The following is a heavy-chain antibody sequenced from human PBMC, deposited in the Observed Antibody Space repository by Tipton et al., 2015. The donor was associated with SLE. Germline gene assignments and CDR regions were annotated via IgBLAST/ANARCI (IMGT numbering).Heavy chain of an antibody. V-gene: IGHV4-59*07. J-gene: IGHJ3*02. CDR1: GGSLDSDY. Sequence: TLSLTCTVSGGSLDSDYWSWVRQPPGKGLEWIGFVRYSGSTSYNPSLQSRVTISVDRSKNHFSLKVTSVTAEDTALYYCARRNYDVLTGYYDAFDIWGQGTRVTVSS. CDR2: VRYSGST. D-gene: IGHD3-9*01. CDR3: ARRNYDVLTGYYDAFDI.